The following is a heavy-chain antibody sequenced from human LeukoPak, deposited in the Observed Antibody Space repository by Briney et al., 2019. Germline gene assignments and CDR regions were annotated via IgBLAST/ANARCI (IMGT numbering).Heavy chain of an antibody. CDR3: ATGRGSDGSGNY. CDR2: IYYSGST. Sequence: SETLSLTCTVSGGSISSHYWSWIRQPPGKGLEWIGYIYYSGSTSYNPSLKSRVTIALDTSNNQFSLKLSSVTAADTAVYYCATGRGSDGSGNYWGQGTLVTVSS. D-gene: IGHD3-10*01. J-gene: IGHJ4*02. CDR1: GGSISSHY. V-gene: IGHV4-59*11.